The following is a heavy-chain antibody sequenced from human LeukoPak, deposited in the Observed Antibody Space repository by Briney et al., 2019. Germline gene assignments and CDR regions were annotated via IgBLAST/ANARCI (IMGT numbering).Heavy chain of an antibody. CDR1: GGTFSSYA. D-gene: IGHD2-2*01. V-gene: IGHV1-69*13. CDR3: ARGRCSSTSCYDYYYYMDV. CDR2: IIPIFGTA. J-gene: IGHJ6*03. Sequence: SVKDSCKASGGTFSSYAISWVRQAPGQGLEWMGGIIPIFGTANYAQKFQGRVTITADESTSTAYMELSSLRSEDTAVYYCARGRCSSTSCYDYYYYMDVWGKGTTVTVSS.